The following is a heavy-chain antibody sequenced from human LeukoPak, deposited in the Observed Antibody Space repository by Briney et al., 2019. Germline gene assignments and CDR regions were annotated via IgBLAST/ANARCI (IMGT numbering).Heavy chain of an antibody. CDR2: VHDSGST. CDR3: ARVGSYCMDV. Sequence: SETLSLTCSVSGGSISSYYWSWIRQSPGKGLEYIGHVHDSGSTNYNPSLKSRVTISIDTSKNQFSLKLSSVAAADTAVYYCARVGSYCMDVWGKGSTVTVSS. J-gene: IGHJ6*03. V-gene: IGHV4-59*01. D-gene: IGHD1-26*01. CDR1: GGSISSYY.